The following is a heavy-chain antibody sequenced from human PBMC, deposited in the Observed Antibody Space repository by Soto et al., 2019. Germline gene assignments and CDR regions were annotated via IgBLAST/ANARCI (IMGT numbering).Heavy chain of an antibody. Sequence: GGSLRLSCAASGFTFSSYSMNWVRQAPGKGLEWVSSISSSSSYIYYADSVKGRFTISRDNAKNSLYLQMNSLRAEDTAVYYCARETPTWYYYDSSGSLDYWGQGTLVTVSS. V-gene: IGHV3-21*01. J-gene: IGHJ4*02. CDR3: ARETPTWYYYDSSGSLDY. CDR2: ISSSSSYI. CDR1: GFTFSSYS. D-gene: IGHD3-22*01.